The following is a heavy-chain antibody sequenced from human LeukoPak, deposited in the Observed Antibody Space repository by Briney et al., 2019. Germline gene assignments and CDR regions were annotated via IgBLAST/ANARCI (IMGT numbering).Heavy chain of an antibody. CDR3: AHRQYSQGGFDY. V-gene: IGHV2-5*02. Sequence: SGPTLVNPTQTLTLTCTLSGFALTTSGVGVGWIRQPPGKALEWLALIYWDGDKRYSPSLKSRLTITKDTPKKQVVLTMTNMDPVDTATYYCAHRQYSQGGFDYWGQGTLVAVSS. CDR2: IYWDGDK. J-gene: IGHJ4*02. CDR1: GFALTTSGVG. D-gene: IGHD2-21*01.